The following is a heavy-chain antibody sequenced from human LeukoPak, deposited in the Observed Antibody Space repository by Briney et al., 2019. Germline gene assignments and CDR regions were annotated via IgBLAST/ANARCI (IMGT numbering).Heavy chain of an antibody. J-gene: IGHJ4*02. CDR1: GGSITNYY. V-gene: IGHV4-59*08. CDR3: ARQGELAIDY. D-gene: IGHD1-26*01. CDR2: IYNTGRT. Sequence: SETLSLTCSVSGGSITNYYWSWIRQSPGRGLEWIGFIYNTGRTNYNPSLQSRVTVSIDTSKNQFSLKLSSVTAADTAVYYCARQGELAIDYWGQGTLVTVSS.